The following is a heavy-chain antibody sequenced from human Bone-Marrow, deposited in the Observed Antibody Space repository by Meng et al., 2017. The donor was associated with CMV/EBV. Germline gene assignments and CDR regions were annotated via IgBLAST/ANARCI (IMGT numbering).Heavy chain of an antibody. Sequence: ASVKVSCKASGYTFTGYYMHWVRQAPGQGLEWMGWINPNSGGTNYAQKFQGRVATTRDTSISTAYMELSRLRSDDTAVYYCARTWSYNWNYVGAYYFDYWGQGTLVTVSS. J-gene: IGHJ4*02. D-gene: IGHD1-7*01. V-gene: IGHV1-2*02. CDR1: GYTFTGYY. CDR2: INPNSGGT. CDR3: ARTWSYNWNYVGAYYFDY.